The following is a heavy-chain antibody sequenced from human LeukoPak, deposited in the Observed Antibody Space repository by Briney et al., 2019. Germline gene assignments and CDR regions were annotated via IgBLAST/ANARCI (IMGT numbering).Heavy chain of an antibody. CDR1: GGSFSGYY. J-gene: IGHJ3*02. Sequence: PSETLSLTCALYGGSFSGYYWSWIRQPPGKGLEWIGEIVHSGNTKYNPSLKSRVTILVDTSKNQFSLNLTSMTAAGTAVYYCARAYSYGLIHDAFDIWGQGTMVTVSS. CDR3: ARAYSYGLIHDAFDI. D-gene: IGHD5-18*01. CDR2: IVHSGNT. V-gene: IGHV4-34*12.